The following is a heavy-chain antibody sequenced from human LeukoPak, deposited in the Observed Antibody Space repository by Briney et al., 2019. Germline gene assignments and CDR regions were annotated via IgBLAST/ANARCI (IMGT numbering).Heavy chain of an antibody. J-gene: IGHJ4*02. Sequence: SGGSLRLSCAASGFTFSNAWMSWVRRAPGKGLEWVGRIKSKTDGGTTDYAAPVKDRFTISRDDSKNTLYLQMNSLKTEDTAVYYCTTGVVVVAATDYFDYWGQGTLVTVSS. V-gene: IGHV3-15*01. CDR1: GFTFSNAW. CDR2: IKSKTDGGTT. D-gene: IGHD2-15*01. CDR3: TTGVVVVAATDYFDY.